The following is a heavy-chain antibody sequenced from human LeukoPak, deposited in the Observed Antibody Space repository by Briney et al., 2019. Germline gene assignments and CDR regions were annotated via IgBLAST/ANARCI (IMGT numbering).Heavy chain of an antibody. CDR3: ARDPYFDFWGDV. D-gene: IGHD3-3*01. Sequence: GGSLRLSCEASGFTFSTYAMNWVRQAPGKGLEWVSGISGLSGGPETTYYAEAVKGRFTISRDNSGNTLFLQMNSLSVEDTAIYYCARDPYFDFWGDVWGQGTTVIVSS. CDR2: ISGLSGGPETT. CDR1: GFTFSTYA. V-gene: IGHV3-23*01. J-gene: IGHJ6*02.